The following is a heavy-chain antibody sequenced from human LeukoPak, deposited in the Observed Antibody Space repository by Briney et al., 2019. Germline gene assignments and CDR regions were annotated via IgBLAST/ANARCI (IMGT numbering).Heavy chain of an antibody. CDR1: GVSISSSNSY. J-gene: IGHJ4*02. CDR2: IDYSGNT. D-gene: IGHD3-10*01. Sequence: SETLSLTCTVSGVSISSSNSYWGWIRQPPGKGLEWIGYIDYSGNTNYNPSLNSRVTISVDTSKNQFSLKLSSVTAADTAVYYCARDRAYGSGKYVFDYWGQGTLVTVSS. V-gene: IGHV4-39*07. CDR3: ARDRAYGSGKYVFDY.